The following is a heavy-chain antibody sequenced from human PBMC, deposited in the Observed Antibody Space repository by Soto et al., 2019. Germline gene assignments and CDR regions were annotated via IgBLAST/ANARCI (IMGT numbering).Heavy chain of an antibody. V-gene: IGHV1-18*01. Sequence: QVQLVQSGAEVKKPGASVKVSCKASGYTFTSYGISWVRQAPGQGLEWMGWISAYNGNTNYAQKLQGRVTMTTDTSTSTAYMELRSLRSDDTAVYYCARVDLLWFGELLGTAGGPIDYWGQGTLVTVSS. J-gene: IGHJ4*02. CDR1: GYTFTSYG. CDR2: ISAYNGNT. D-gene: IGHD3-10*01. CDR3: ARVDLLWFGELLGTAGGPIDY.